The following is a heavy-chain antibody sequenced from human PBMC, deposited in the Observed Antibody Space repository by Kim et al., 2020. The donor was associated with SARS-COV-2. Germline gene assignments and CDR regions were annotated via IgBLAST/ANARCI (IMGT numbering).Heavy chain of an antibody. CDR2: T. D-gene: IGHD6-19*01. CDR3: ARELAGTYNFDY. V-gene: IGHV1-46*01. J-gene: IGHJ4*02. Sequence: TTSPQKVQGRVTMTRDTSTSTVYMELSSLRSEDTAVYFCARELAGTYNFDYWGQGTLVTVSS.